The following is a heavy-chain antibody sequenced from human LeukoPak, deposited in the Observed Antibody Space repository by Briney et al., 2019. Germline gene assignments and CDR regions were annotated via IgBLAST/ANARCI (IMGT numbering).Heavy chain of an antibody. CDR1: GFTFSSYA. D-gene: IGHD3-3*02. J-gene: IGHJ4*02. Sequence: GRSLRLSCAASGFTFSSYAMHWVRQAPGKGLEWVAVISYDGSIKYYADSVKGRFTISTDISKSTLSLQMNSLRPEDTALYYCARDLSIVPGQYWGQGTLVTVSS. CDR2: ISYDGSIK. V-gene: IGHV3-30-3*01. CDR3: ARDLSIVPGQY.